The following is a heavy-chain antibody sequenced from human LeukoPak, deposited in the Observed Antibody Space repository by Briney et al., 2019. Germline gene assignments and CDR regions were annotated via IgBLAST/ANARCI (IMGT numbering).Heavy chain of an antibody. J-gene: IGHJ6*02. D-gene: IGHD5-24*01. CDR1: GFTFSSYG. CDR2: ISYDGSNK. CDR3: AKAPGGYKTTLRNYYYYYGMDV. Sequence: GGSLRLSCAASGFTFSSYGMHWVRQAPGKGLEWVAVISYDGSNKYYADSVKGRFTISRDNSKNTLYLQMNSLRAEDTAVYYCAKAPGGYKTTLRNYYYYYGMDVWGQGTTVTVSS. V-gene: IGHV3-30*18.